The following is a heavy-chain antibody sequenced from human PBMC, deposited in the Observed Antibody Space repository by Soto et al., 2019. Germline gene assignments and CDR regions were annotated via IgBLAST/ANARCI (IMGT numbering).Heavy chain of an antibody. CDR2: ISSSGSSI. CDR1: VFTFISCE. CDR3: ASPKRWFGS. J-gene: IGHJ5*01. V-gene: IGHV3-48*03. Sequence: PWGSPRLSCSSYVFTFISCEMNGVRQAPGKGLEWVSYISSSGSSIYYADSVKGRFTIARDNAKNSLYLQMNSLRAEDTAVYYCASPKRWFGSWGQGTLVTVSS.